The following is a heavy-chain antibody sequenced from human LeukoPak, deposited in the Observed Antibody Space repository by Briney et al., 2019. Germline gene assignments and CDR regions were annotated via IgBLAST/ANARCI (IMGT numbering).Heavy chain of an antibody. Sequence: SGGSLRLSCAPSGFNSRGSAMRWVRQIPGKGLESVSGISGSDTFIADSVKGRFTISRDDSENTLYLQMNSLRVEDTAVYYCARDRGSLLDTAHLDYWGQGTQVTVSS. CDR3: ARDRGSLLDTAHLDY. V-gene: IGHV3-23*01. CDR2: ISGSDT. J-gene: IGHJ4*02. CDR1: GFNSRGSA. D-gene: IGHD3/OR15-3a*01.